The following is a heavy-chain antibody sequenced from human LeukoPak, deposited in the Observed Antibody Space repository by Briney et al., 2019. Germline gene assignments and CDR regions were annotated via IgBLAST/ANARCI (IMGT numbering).Heavy chain of an antibody. CDR1: GGSISSSSYY. D-gene: IGHD2-8*01. CDR3: ARGVRWSIVLYYFDY. V-gene: IGHV4-39*07. CDR2: IYYSGST. Sequence: SETLSLTCTVSGGSISSSSYYWGWIRQPPGKGLEWIGSIYYSGSTHYNPSLKSRVTISVDTSKNQFSLKLSSVTAADTAVYYCARGVRWSIVLYYFDYWGQGTLVTVSS. J-gene: IGHJ4*02.